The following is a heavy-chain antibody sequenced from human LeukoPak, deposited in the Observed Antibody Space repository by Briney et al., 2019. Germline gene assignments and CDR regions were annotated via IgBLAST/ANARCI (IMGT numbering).Heavy chain of an antibody. Sequence: GGSLRLSFAASGFTFSTYWMHWVRQAPGKGLVWVSRIKSDGSTNYADSVKGRFTISRDNANNTLSLQMNSLRPEDTGVYYCARAPSEIGGYYPEYFRHWGQGTLVTASS. CDR2: IKSDGST. CDR3: ARAPSEIGGYYPEYFRH. D-gene: IGHD3-22*01. J-gene: IGHJ1*01. V-gene: IGHV3-74*01. CDR1: GFTFSTYW.